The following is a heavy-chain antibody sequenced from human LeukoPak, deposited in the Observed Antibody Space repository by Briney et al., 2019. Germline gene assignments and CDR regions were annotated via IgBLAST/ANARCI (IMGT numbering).Heavy chain of an antibody. CDR1: GFTFTTRT. Sequence: GGSLRLSCAASGFTFTTRTMHWVRQAPGKGLEWVAVISFDGSNKYYADSVKGRFTISRDNSKNTLYLQMNSLRPEDTAVYYCARADPAAWHYFDYWGQGTLVTVSS. CDR3: ARADPAAWHYFDY. V-gene: IGHV3-30-3*01. CDR2: ISFDGSNK. D-gene: IGHD2-2*01. J-gene: IGHJ4*02.